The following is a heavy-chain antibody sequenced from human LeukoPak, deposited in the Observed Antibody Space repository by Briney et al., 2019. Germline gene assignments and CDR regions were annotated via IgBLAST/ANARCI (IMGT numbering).Heavy chain of an antibody. V-gene: IGHV3-66*01. J-gene: IGHJ4*02. Sequence: PGGSLRLSCAVSGLTVSNNYMSWVRQAPGKGLEWVSVIYSGGTTYYADSVKGRFTISRDNSKNTLYLHMNSLRAEDTAVYYCAKREANREFDYWGQGTLVTVSS. CDR2: IYSGGTT. CDR1: GLTVSNNY. CDR3: AKREANREFDY.